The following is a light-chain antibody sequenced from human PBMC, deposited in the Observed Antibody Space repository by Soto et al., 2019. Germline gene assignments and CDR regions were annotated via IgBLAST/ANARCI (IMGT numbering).Light chain of an antibody. V-gene: IGKV3-20*01. CDR3: YHYGSTPQP. Sequence: ERVWTQSPAILSASPGERATLSCRASQSVTNNQLAWFLQKPGQAPRLLIWGASNRATGIPDRFSGSGSGTDFTLTISRLEPEDFVMFYCYHYGSTPQPFGQGTKV. CDR1: QSVTNNQ. CDR2: GAS. J-gene: IGKJ1*01.